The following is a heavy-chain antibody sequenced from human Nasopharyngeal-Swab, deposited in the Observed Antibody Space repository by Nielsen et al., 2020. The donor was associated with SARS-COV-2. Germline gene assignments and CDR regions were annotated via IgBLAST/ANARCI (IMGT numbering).Heavy chain of an antibody. CDR3: ARDRTVAGLDY. CDR2: ISYDGSNK. Sequence: SLKIYCPTSGFTFGDYAMSWFRQAPGKGLEWVAVISYDGSNKCYADSVKGRFNISRDNTKNTVYLQMNSLRAEDTAVYYCARDRTVAGLDYWGQGTLVTVSA. V-gene: IGHV3-30*04. D-gene: IGHD6-19*01. J-gene: IGHJ4*02. CDR1: GFTFGDYA.